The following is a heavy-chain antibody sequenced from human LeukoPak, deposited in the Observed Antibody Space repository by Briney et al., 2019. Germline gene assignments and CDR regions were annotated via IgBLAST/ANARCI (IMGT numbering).Heavy chain of an antibody. J-gene: IGHJ5*02. CDR3: ARLYSSSPSNWFDP. CDR2: ISGSGGST. V-gene: IGHV3-23*01. D-gene: IGHD6-13*01. CDR1: GFTFSSDA. Sequence: TGGSLRLSCAASGFTFSSDAMSWVRQAPGKGLEWVSAISGSGGSTYYADSVKGRFTISRDNSKNTLYLQMNSLRAEDTAVYYCARLYSSSPSNWFDPWGQGTLVTVSS.